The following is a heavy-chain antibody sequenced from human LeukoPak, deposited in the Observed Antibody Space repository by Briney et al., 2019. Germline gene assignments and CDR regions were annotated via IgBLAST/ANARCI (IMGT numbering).Heavy chain of an antibody. CDR2: ISGNNGKT. V-gene: IGHV1-18*01. CDR3: ARALLDYDILTGYRNYFDY. CDR1: GYTFTTYD. D-gene: IGHD3-9*01. J-gene: IGHJ4*02. Sequence: GSVKVSCKASGYTFTTYDISWVRQAPGQGLEWMGWISGNNGKTNYAKKLQGRVTMTTDTSTSTAYMELRSLRSDDTAVYYCARALLDYDILTGYRNYFDYWGQGTLVTVSS.